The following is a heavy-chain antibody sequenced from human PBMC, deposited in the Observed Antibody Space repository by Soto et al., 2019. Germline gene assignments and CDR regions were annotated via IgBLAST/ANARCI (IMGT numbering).Heavy chain of an antibody. Sequence: ASVKVSCKASGYTFTSYDINWVRQATGQGLEWMGWMNPNSGNTGYAQKLQGRVTMTRNTSISTAYMELSSLRSEDTAVYYCERGSRSWYYYYGMDVWGQGTTVTVSS. D-gene: IGHD6-13*01. J-gene: IGHJ6*02. V-gene: IGHV1-8*01. CDR1: GYTFTSYD. CDR3: ERGSRSWYYYYGMDV. CDR2: MNPNSGNT.